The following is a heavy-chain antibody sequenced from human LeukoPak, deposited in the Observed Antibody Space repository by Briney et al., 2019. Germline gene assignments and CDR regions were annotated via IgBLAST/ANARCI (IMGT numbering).Heavy chain of an antibody. D-gene: IGHD3-16*01. CDR3: AKDYASRSYSWFAP. V-gene: IGHV3-23*01. Sequence: GGSLRLSCAASGFNFSSYAMNWVRQGPGKGLEWVSTISGSGANTYYADSVKGRFTISRDNSKNTLYLQMNSLRAEDTAVYYCAKDYASRSYSWFAPWGQGALVTVSS. CDR2: ISGSGANT. J-gene: IGHJ5*02. CDR1: GFNFSSYA.